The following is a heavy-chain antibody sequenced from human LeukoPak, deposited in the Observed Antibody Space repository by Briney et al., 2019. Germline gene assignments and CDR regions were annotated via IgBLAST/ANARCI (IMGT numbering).Heavy chain of an antibody. V-gene: IGHV3-23*01. D-gene: IGHD6-13*01. CDR1: GFTFSNYD. CDR3: AKDLWQPSWSSDY. CDR2: LSGSGGSA. J-gene: IGHJ4*02. Sequence: GGSLRLSCAASGFTFSNYDMSWVRQTPGKGLEWVSGLSGSGGSAYHADSVKGRFTISRDNSKNTLYLQMNSLRAEDTAVYYCAKDLWQPSWSSDYWGQGTLVTVSS.